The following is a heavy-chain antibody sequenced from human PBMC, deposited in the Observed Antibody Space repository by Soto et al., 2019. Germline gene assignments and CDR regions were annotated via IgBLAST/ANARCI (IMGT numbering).Heavy chain of an antibody. D-gene: IGHD6-13*01. V-gene: IGHV4-31*03. CDR3: ARGYRQSGYSSSWVFDY. CDR1: GGSINSGGYY. Sequence: QVQLRESGPGLVKPSQTLSLTCTVSGGSINSGGYYWNWIRQHPGKGLEWIGYMYYSGSTYYNPCLRSRVIISADTSENHCSLKLSAVTAADTAVYFCARGYRQSGYSSSWVFDYWGQGTLVNVSS. J-gene: IGHJ4*02. CDR2: MYYSGST.